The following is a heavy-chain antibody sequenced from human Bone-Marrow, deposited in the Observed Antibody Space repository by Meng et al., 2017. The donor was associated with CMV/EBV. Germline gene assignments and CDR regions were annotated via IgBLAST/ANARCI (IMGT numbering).Heavy chain of an antibody. CDR3: ARGRSVGYYSFYYFDF. CDR1: GFTFSSYA. D-gene: IGHD3-3*01. J-gene: IGHJ4*02. V-gene: IGHV3-30-3*01. CDR2: ISYDGSNK. Sequence: GGSLRLSCAASGFTFSSYAMHWVRQAPGKGLEWVAVISYDGSNKYYADSVKGRFTISRDNSKNTLYLQMNSLRAEDTAVYYCARGRSVGYYSFYYFDFWGQGMLVTGSS.